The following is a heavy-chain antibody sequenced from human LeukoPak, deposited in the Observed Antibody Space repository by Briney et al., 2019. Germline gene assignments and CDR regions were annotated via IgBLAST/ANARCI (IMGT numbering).Heavy chain of an antibody. CDR2: IKKDGSEK. J-gene: IGHJ4*02. CDR1: GFTFSSYW. Sequence: PGGSLRLSCAASGFTFSSYWMSWVRQAPGKGLEWVANIKKDGSEKYYVDSVKGRFTISRDNAKNSVYLQMNNLRAEDTAVYYCARAGTGLDYWGQGTLVTVSS. CDR3: ARAGTGLDY. D-gene: IGHD2-8*02. V-gene: IGHV3-7*01.